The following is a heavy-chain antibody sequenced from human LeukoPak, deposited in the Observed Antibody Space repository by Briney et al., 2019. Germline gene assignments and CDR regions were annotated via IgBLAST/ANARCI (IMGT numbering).Heavy chain of an antibody. CDR2: MYDTGGT. D-gene: IGHD2-15*01. CDR1: GGSIRSYH. J-gene: IGHJ5*02. Sequence: PSETLSLTCSVSGGSIRSYHWNWIRQVAGKGLEWIGRMYDTGGTTYNPSLKSRVTISVDTSKNQFSLKLSSVTAADTAVYYCARALRYCSGGSCYDPWFDPWGQGTLVTVSS. CDR3: ARALRYCSGGSCYDPWFDP. V-gene: IGHV4-4*07.